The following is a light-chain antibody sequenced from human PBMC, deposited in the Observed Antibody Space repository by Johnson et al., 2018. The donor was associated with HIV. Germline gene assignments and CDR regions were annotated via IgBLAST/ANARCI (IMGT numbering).Light chain of an antibody. Sequence: QSVLTQPPSVSAAPGQKVTISCSGSSSNIGNNYVSWFQHLPGTAPKLLIYENNKRPSGIPDRFSASKSGTSATLGITGLQTGDEADSYFGTWDSVLGAVFGFAPGTKVTVL. V-gene: IGLV1-51*02. J-gene: IGLJ1*01. CDR3: GTWDSVLGAVFG. CDR1: SSNIGNNY. CDR2: ENN.